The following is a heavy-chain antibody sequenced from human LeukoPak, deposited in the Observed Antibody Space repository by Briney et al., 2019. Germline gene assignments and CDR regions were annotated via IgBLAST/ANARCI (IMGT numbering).Heavy chain of an antibody. Sequence: PGGSLRLSCAASGFTFSSYAMHWVRQAPGKGLEYVSAISSNGGSTYYANSVKGRFTISRDNSKNTLYLQMGSLRAEDMAVYYCASQGLLWFGEPNFDYWGQGTLVTVSS. CDR1: GFTFSSYA. J-gene: IGHJ4*02. V-gene: IGHV3-64*01. CDR2: ISSNGGST. D-gene: IGHD3-10*01. CDR3: ASQGLLWFGEPNFDY.